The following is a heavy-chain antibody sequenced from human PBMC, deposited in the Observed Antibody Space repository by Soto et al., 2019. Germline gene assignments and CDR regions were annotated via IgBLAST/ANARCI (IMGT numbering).Heavy chain of an antibody. D-gene: IGHD2-2*01. J-gene: IGHJ5*01. CDR2: ISAAGGSA. CDR1: GFTFSSYG. CDR3: ANPPPYCSSNTCYFPFDS. Sequence: EVQLLESGGGLVQPGGSLRVSCAASGFTFSSYGMSWVRQAPGKGLEWVSSISAAGGSAYYADPVKGRFTISRDNSKNDLYLQMNTLRAEDTAVYYCANPPPYCSSNTCYFPFDSWGQGTLVTVSS. V-gene: IGHV3-23*01.